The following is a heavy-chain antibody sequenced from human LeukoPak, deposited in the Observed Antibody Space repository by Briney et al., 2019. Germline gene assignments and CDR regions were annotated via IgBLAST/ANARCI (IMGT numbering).Heavy chain of an antibody. CDR3: ARTLRGQNYYGYLDY. CDR1: IGSINSDY. Sequence: PSETLSLTCTVSIGSINSDYWSWIRQPPWKGREWIGYISYSGSANYNPSLKTRVTISIDKSKNQFSLKMTSVTAADTAVYYCARTLRGQNYYGYLDYWGQGTLVTVSS. CDR2: ISYSGSA. J-gene: IGHJ4*02. D-gene: IGHD4-17*01. V-gene: IGHV4-59*01.